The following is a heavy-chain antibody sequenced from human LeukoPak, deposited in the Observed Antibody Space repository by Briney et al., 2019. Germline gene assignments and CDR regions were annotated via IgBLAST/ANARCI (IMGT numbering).Heavy chain of an antibody. V-gene: IGHV3-30*02. CDR2: IRYDGSNK. Sequence: GGSLRLSCAASGFTFSSYGMHWVRQAPGKGLEWVAFIRYDGSNKYYADSVKGRFTISRDNSKNTLYLQMNSLRAEDTAVYYCAKVFRELVPIDYWGQGTLVTVSS. D-gene: IGHD1-26*01. J-gene: IGHJ4*02. CDR1: GFTFSSYG. CDR3: AKVFRELVPIDY.